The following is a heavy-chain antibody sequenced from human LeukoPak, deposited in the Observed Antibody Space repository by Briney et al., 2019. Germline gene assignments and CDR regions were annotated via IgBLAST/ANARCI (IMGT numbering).Heavy chain of an antibody. D-gene: IGHD3-3*01. CDR2: IYSGGST. V-gene: IGHV3-66*02. Sequence: GGSLRLSCAASGFTVSSNYMSWVRQAPGKGLEGVSVIYSGGSTYYADSVKGRFTISRNNSKNTLYLQMNSLRAEDTAVYYCARSRTIFGVVRWYFDYWGQGTLVTVSS. J-gene: IGHJ4*02. CDR1: GFTVSSNY. CDR3: ARSRTIFGVVRWYFDY.